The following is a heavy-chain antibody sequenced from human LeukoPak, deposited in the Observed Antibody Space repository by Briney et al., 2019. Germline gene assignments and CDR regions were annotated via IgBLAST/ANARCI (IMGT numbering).Heavy chain of an antibody. CDR1: GFTFSSYW. J-gene: IGHJ6*03. V-gene: IGHV3-7*01. D-gene: IGHD3-9*01. CDR2: IKQDGSEK. CDR3: AREYYDILRPGNYYYYMDV. Sequence: GGSLRLSCAASGFTFSSYWMSWVRQAPGKGLEWVANIKQDGSEKYYVDSVKGRFTISRDNAKNSLYLQMNSLRAEDTAVYYCAREYYDILRPGNYYYYMDVWGKGTTVTVSS.